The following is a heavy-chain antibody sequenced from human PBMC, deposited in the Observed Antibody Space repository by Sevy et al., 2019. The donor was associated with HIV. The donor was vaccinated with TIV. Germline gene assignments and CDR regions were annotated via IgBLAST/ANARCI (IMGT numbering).Heavy chain of an antibody. V-gene: IGHV1-24*01. CDR2: FDPEDGET. CDR1: GYTLTELS. Sequence: ASVKVSCKVSGYTLTELSMHWVRQAPGKGLEWMGGFDPEDGETIYAQKFQGRVTMTEDTSTDTAYMELSSLRSEDTAVYYCATSSGYPRGYYYYGMDVWGQGTMVTVSS. CDR3: ATSSGYPRGYYYYGMDV. J-gene: IGHJ6*02. D-gene: IGHD3-22*01.